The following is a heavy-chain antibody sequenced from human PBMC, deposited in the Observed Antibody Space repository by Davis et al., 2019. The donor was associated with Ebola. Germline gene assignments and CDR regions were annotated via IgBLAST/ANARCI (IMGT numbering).Heavy chain of an antibody. Sequence: PGGSLRLSCEVSGFTLASYTMNWVRQAPGKGLEWLSYISSSSRTIFYADSVKGRFTISRDNAKNSLSLQMNSLRDDDSGVYYCVRGKIAVSEPPDYWGQRTLVTVSS. CDR2: ISSSSRTI. CDR1: GFTLASYT. J-gene: IGHJ4*02. V-gene: IGHV3-48*02. D-gene: IGHD6-19*01. CDR3: VRGKIAVSEPPDY.